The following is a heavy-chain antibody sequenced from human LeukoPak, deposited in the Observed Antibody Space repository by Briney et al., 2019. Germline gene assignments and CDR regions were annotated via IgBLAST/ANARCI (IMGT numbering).Heavy chain of an antibody. D-gene: IGHD2/OR15-2a*01. V-gene: IGHV3-7*01. CDR3: ARDARVVLDY. CDR1: GFTVSSNY. CDR2: IQQDGNEK. Sequence: GGSLRLSCAASGFTVSSNYMSWVRQAPGKGLEWVANIQQDGNEKYYLDSVKGRFTISRDNAKNSLYLQMNSLRAEDTAVYYCARDARVVLDYWGQGTLVTVFS. J-gene: IGHJ4*02.